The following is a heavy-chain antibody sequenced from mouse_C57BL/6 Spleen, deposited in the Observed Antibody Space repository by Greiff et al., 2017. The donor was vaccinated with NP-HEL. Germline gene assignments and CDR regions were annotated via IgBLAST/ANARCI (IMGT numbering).Heavy chain of an antibody. CDR3: ARNYPEADYAMDY. Sequence: VKLQESGPGLVAPSQSLSITCTVSGFSLTSYAISWVRQPPGKGLEWLGVIWTGGGTNYNSALKSRLSISKDNSKSQVFLKMNSLQTDDTARYYCARNYPEADYAMDYWGQGTSVTVSS. V-gene: IGHV2-9-1*01. CDR1: GFSLTSYA. J-gene: IGHJ4*01. CDR2: IWTGGGT.